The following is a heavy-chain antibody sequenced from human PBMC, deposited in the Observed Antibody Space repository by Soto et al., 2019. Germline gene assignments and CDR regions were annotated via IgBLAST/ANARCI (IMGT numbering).Heavy chain of an antibody. V-gene: IGHV4-34*01. Sequence: QVQLQQWGAGLLKPSETLSLTCAVYGGSFSGYYWSWIRQPPGKGLEWIGEINHSGSTNYNPSLKSRVTISVDPSKNQFSLKLSSVTAADTAVYYCARGRVLRFLEWLPYYFDYWGQGTLVTVSS. D-gene: IGHD3-3*01. CDR2: INHSGST. CDR1: GGSFSGYY. CDR3: ARGRVLRFLEWLPYYFDY. J-gene: IGHJ4*02.